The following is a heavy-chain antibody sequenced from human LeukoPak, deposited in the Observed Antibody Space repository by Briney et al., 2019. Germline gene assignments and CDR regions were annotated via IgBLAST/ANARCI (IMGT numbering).Heavy chain of an antibody. J-gene: IGHJ4*02. V-gene: IGHV4-39*07. CDR2: INNSGST. CDR1: GGSISSSSYY. Sequence: SETLSLTCTVSGGSISSSSYYWSWLRQPPGKGLEWIGEINNSGSTNYTPSLKSRVTISVDTSKNQFSLKLSSVTAADTAVYYCARGFRSYYYDSSGYYYFDYWGQGTLVTVSS. CDR3: ARGFRSYYYDSSGYYYFDY. D-gene: IGHD3-22*01.